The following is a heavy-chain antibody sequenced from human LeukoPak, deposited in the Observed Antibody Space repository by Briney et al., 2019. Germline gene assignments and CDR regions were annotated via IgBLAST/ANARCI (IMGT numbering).Heavy chain of an antibody. CDR1: GFTFSDYY. J-gene: IGHJ5*02. CDR3: ARAIFFKEGTYYDFWSGQLNWFDP. CDR2: ISSSGSTI. V-gene: IGHV3-11*01. D-gene: IGHD3-3*01. Sequence: GGSLRLSCAASGFTFSDYYMSWIRQAPGKGLEWVSYISSSGSTIYYADSEKGRFTISRDNAKNSLYLQMNSLRAEDTAVYYCARAIFFKEGTYYDFWSGQLNWFDPWGQGTLVTVSS.